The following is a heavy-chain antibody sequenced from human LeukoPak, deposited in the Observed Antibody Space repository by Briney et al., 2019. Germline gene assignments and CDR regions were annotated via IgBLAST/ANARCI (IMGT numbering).Heavy chain of an antibody. CDR3: AELGITMIGGV. V-gene: IGHV3-30*04. J-gene: IGHJ6*04. Sequence: PGRSLRLSCAASGFTFSSYAMHWVRQAPGKGLEWVAVISYDGSNKYYADSVKGRFTISRDNPKNTLYVQMNSLRAEDTAVYYCAELGITMIGGVWGKGTTVTISS. D-gene: IGHD3-10*02. CDR2: ISYDGSNK. CDR1: GFTFSSYA.